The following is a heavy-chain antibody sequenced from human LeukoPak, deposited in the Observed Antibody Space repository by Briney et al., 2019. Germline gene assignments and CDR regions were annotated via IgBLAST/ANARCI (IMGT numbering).Heavy chain of an antibody. CDR2: IDTTTGNP. Sequence: ASVNVSCKSSGYPFSAHFLNWVRQAPGQGLEWMGNIDTTTGNPRYAQDFTGRFVFSLDTSVSTAYLQITSLKADDTAAYYCVRGTPTPGMDYWGQGTQVTVSS. V-gene: IGHV7-4-1*02. J-gene: IGHJ4*02. CDR3: VRGTPTPGMDY. CDR1: GYPFSAHF. D-gene: IGHD3-10*01.